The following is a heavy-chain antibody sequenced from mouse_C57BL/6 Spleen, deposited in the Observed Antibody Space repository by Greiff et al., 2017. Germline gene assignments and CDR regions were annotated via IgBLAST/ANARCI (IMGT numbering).Heavy chain of an antibody. Sequence: QVQLQQSGAELARPGASVKLSCKASGYTFTSYGISWVKQRTGQGLEWIGEIYPRSGNTYYNEKFKGKATLTADKSSSTAYMELHSLTSEDSAVYFCARVDYGGAWFAYWGQGTLVTVSA. D-gene: IGHD2-4*01. CDR3: ARVDYGGAWFAY. CDR2: IYPRSGNT. J-gene: IGHJ3*01. V-gene: IGHV1-81*01. CDR1: GYTFTSYG.